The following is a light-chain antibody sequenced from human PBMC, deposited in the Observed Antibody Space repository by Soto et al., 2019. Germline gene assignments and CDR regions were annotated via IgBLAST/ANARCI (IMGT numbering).Light chain of an antibody. J-gene: IGLJ2*01. V-gene: IGLV1-44*01. CDR2: SNN. Sequence: QSVLTQPPSASGTPGQRVTISCSGSSSNIGSNTVNWYQQLPGTAPKLLIYSNNQRPSGVPDRVSGSKSGTSASLAISGLQSEDEADYYWAAWDGSLNGVAFGGGTKLTVL. CDR1: SSNIGSNT. CDR3: AAWDGSLNGVA.